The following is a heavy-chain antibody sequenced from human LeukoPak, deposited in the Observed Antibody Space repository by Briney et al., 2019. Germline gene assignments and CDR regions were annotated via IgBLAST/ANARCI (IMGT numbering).Heavy chain of an antibody. Sequence: ASVKVSCKASGYTFTSYDIHWVRQATGQGLEWMGWMNPNSGDTGYAQKFQGRVTMTRNTSISTAYMELSSLRSEDTAVYYCARGTPGLWFGEPQDGVACWGQGTLVTVSS. CDR2: MNPNSGDT. CDR1: GYTFTSYD. V-gene: IGHV1-8*01. J-gene: IGHJ4*02. D-gene: IGHD3-10*01. CDR3: ARGTPGLWFGEPQDGVAC.